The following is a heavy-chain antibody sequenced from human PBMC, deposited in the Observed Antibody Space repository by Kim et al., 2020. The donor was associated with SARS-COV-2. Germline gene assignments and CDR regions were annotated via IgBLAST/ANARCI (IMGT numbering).Heavy chain of an antibody. V-gene: IGHV1-18*01. CDR1: GYTFTSYG. D-gene: IGHD2-2*02. CDR2: ISAYNGNT. Sequence: ASVKVSCKASGYTFTSYGISWVRQAPGQGLEWMGWISAYNGNTNYAQKLQGRVTMTTDTSTSTAYMELRSLRSDDTAVYYCARAGDIVVVPAAIRGRDPWGQGTRVTVSS. CDR3: ARAGDIVVVPAAIRGRDP. J-gene: IGHJ5*02.